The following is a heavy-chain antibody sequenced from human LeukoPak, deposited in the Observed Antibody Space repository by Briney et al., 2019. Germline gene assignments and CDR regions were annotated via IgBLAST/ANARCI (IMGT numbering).Heavy chain of an antibody. CDR1: GFTFSSYA. CDR3: ARVDYDILTGSQAFDY. Sequence: PGRSLRLSCAASGFTFSSYAMHWVRQAPGKGLEWVAVISYDGSNKYYADSVKGRFTISRDNSKNTLYLQMNSLRAEDTAVYYCARVDYDILTGSQAFDYWGQGTLVTVSP. J-gene: IGHJ4*02. D-gene: IGHD3-9*01. CDR2: ISYDGSNK. V-gene: IGHV3-30-3*01.